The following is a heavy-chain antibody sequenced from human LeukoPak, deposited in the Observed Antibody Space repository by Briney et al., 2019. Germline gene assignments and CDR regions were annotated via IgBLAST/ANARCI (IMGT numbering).Heavy chain of an antibody. CDR2: IKPDGSTT. D-gene: IGHD2-21*02. V-gene: IGHV3-74*01. Sequence: GGSLRLSCVASGFAFSSYWMYWVRQVAWKGLVWVSRIKPDGSTTDYADSVKGRFTISRDNAKNTLYLQMNSLRAEDTAVYYCTTLYGDSLDYWGQGTLVTVSS. CDR1: GFAFSSYW. CDR3: TTLYGDSLDY. J-gene: IGHJ4*02.